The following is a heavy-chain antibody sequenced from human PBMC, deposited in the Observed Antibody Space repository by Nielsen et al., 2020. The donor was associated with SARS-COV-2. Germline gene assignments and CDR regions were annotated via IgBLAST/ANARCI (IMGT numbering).Heavy chain of an antibody. CDR1: GASISNYY. V-gene: IGHV4-4*09. J-gene: IGHJ5*02. D-gene: IGHD6-19*01. CDR2: IYDSGST. CDR3: ANLNRARSSWFYFVLDR. Sequence: SETLSLTCNVSGASISNYYWSWIRKSPAKGLEFIGYIYDSGSTKYNPSLRSRVTISRDMSTNQCSLRLRSVTAADTAVYYCANLNRARSSWFYFVLDRWGQVILVTASS.